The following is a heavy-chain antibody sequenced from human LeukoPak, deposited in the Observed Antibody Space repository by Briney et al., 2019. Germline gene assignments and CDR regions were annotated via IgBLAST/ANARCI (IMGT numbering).Heavy chain of an antibody. CDR3: AKGAFRDQVQGYYYMDV. CDR1: GFTFSSYW. J-gene: IGHJ6*03. CDR2: IKQDGSEK. V-gene: IGHV3-7*01. Sequence: GGSLRLSCAASGFTFSSYWMSWVRQAPGKGLEWVANIKQDGSEKYYVDSVKGRLIISRDNAKNSLYLQMNSLRAEDTAVYYCAKGAFRDQVQGYYYMDVWGKGTTVTVSS. D-gene: IGHD3-10*01.